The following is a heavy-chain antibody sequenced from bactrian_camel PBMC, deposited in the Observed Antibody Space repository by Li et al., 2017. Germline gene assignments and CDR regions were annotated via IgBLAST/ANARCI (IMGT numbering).Heavy chain of an antibody. CDR1: TLTFSIYY. D-gene: IGHD2*01. CDR2: IDVNGVTT. J-gene: IGHJ4*01. V-gene: IGHV3S40*01. Sequence: VQLVESGGGMVQPGGSLRLSCTASTLTFSIYYMSWVRQAPGKGLEWVSTIDVNGVTTWYADSVKDRFTISRDVAKNTVYLHMNSLKPDDTAVYYCVSLVGRPLVHQGTQVTVS.